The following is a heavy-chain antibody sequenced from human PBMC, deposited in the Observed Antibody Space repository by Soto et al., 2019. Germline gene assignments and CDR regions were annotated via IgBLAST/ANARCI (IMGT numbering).Heavy chain of an antibody. CDR3: AGNPGRYYDFWSGYTGDYYYYGMDV. CDR2: ISSSSSYI. CDR1: GFTFSSYS. V-gene: IGHV3-21*01. J-gene: IGHJ6*02. Sequence: PGGSLRLSCAASGFTFSSYSMNWIRKAPGKGLEWVSSISSSSSYIYYADSVKGRFTISRDNAKNSLYLQMNSLRAEDTAVYYCAGNPGRYYDFWSGYTGDYYYYGMDVWGQGTTVTVSS. D-gene: IGHD3-3*01.